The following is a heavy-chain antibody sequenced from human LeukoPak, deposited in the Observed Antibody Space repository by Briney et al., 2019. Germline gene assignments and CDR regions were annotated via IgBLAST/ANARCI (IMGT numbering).Heavy chain of an antibody. CDR3: ARDLGYCSSTSCPNWFDP. Sequence: SETLSLTCTVSGGSIISYYWSWIRQPPGKGLGWIGYIYYSGSTNYNPSLKSRVTISVDTSNNHFSLKLSSVTDADTAVYYCARDLGYCSSTSCPNWFDPWGQGTLVTVSS. D-gene: IGHD2-2*01. J-gene: IGHJ5*02. V-gene: IGHV4-59*01. CDR1: GGSIISYY. CDR2: IYYSGST.